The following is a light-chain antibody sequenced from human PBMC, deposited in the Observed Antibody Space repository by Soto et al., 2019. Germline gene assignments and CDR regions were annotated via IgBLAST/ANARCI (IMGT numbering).Light chain of an antibody. J-gene: IGLJ2*01. CDR1: SSNIGAGYD. Sequence: QSALTQPPSVSGAPGQRVTISCTGSSSNIGAGYDVHWYQQLPGTAPKLLISGNSNRPSGVPDRFSGSKSRTSASLAITGLPAEDEADYYCQSYDSSLSRPVFGGGTQLTVL. CDR3: QSYDSSLSRPV. CDR2: GNS. V-gene: IGLV1-40*01.